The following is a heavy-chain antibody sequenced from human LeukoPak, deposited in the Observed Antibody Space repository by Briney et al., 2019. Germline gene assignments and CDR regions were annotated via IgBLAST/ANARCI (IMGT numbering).Heavy chain of an antibody. CDR1: GYTFTSYD. CDR2: MNPNSGNT. V-gene: IGHV1-8*03. CDR3: ARTRDYYGDYVGGYLWDFDY. Sequence: ASVKVSCKASGYTFTSYDINWVRQATGQGLEWMGWMNPNSGNTGYAQKFQGRVTITRNTSISTAYMELSSLRSEDTAVYYCARTRDYYGDYVGGYLWDFDYWGQGTLVTVSS. D-gene: IGHD4-17*01. J-gene: IGHJ4*02.